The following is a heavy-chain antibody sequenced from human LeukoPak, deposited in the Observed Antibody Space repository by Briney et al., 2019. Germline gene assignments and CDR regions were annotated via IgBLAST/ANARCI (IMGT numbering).Heavy chain of an antibody. CDR1: GFTFDDYT. D-gene: IGHD5-24*01. V-gene: IGHV3-43*01. CDR3: AKEGEEMAAFAY. Sequence: GGSLRLSCAASGFTFDDYTMHWVRQAPGKGLEWVSLISWDGGTRYYADSVKGRFTISRDNSKNSLYLQMNSLRTEDTALYYCAKEGEEMAAFAYWGQGPLVTVSS. CDR2: ISWDGGTR. J-gene: IGHJ4*02.